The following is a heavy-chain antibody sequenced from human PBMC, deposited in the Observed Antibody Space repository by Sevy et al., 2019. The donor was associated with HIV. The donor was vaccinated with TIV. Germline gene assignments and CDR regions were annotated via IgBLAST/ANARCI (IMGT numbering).Heavy chain of an antibody. CDR1: GFTFSSYA. Sequence: GSLRLSCAASGFTFSSYAMHWVRQAPGKGLEWVAVISYDGSNKYYADSVKGRFTISRDNSKNTLYLQMNSLRAEDTAVYYCARDWVEGFLEWSQNSYYYGMDVWGQGTTVTVSS. CDR2: ISYDGSNK. CDR3: ARDWVEGFLEWSQNSYYYGMDV. J-gene: IGHJ6*02. D-gene: IGHD3-3*01. V-gene: IGHV3-30-3*01.